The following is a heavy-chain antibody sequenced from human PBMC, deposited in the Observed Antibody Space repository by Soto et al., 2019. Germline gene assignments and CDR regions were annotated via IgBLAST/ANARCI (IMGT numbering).Heavy chain of an antibody. CDR3: ARDIYYGSGISN. D-gene: IGHD3-10*01. CDR1: VFTVSNNY. Sequence: HPGGSLRLSCAASVFTVSNNYMNWVRQAPGKGLEWVSVIYSGGSTYYADSVKGRFTISRDISKNTLYLQMNSLRAEDTAVYYCARDIYYGSGISNWGQGTPVTVSS. V-gene: IGHV3-66*01. J-gene: IGHJ4*02. CDR2: IYSGGST.